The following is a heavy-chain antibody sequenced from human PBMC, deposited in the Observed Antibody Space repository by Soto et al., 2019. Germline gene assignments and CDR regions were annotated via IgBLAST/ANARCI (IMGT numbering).Heavy chain of an antibody. V-gene: IGHV1-46*01. CDR2: INPSGGRT. J-gene: IGHJ4*02. CDR1: GYTFTSYY. Sequence: QVQLVQSGAEVKKPGASVKVSCKASGYTFTSYYMHWVRQAPGQGLEWMGIINPSGGRTSYAQKFQGRVTRTRHTSTSTVYMELRSLRSEDTAVYYCARDAHCCGYDYDYWGQGTLVTVSS. CDR3: ARDAHCCGYDYDY. D-gene: IGHD5-12*01.